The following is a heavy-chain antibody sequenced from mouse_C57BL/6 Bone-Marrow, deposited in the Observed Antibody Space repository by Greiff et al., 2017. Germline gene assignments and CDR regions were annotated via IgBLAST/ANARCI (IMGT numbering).Heavy chain of an antibody. CDR1: GYSITSGYY. J-gene: IGHJ3*01. Sequence: EVKLQESGPGLVKPSQSLSLTCSVTGYSITSGYYWNWIRQFPGNKLEWMGYISYDGSNNYNPSLKNLISITRETSKNQFFLKLNSVTTEDTATYYCAIYYGSSPSWFAYWGQGTLVTVSA. D-gene: IGHD1-1*01. CDR3: AIYYGSSPSWFAY. V-gene: IGHV3-6*01. CDR2: ISYDGSN.